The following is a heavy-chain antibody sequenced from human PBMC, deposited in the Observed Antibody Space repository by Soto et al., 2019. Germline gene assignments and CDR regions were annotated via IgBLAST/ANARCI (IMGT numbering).Heavy chain of an antibody. J-gene: IGHJ5*02. V-gene: IGHV4-31*03. Sequence: QVQLQESGPGLVKPSQTLSLTCTVSGGSISSGGYYWSWIRQHPGQGLEWIGYIYYSGSTYYNPSLKSRVTISVDTSKNQFSLKVSSVTAADTAVYYCARRNRSGSSRPFDPWGQGTLVTVSS. CDR2: IYYSGST. CDR3: ARRNRSGSSRPFDP. CDR1: GGSISSGGYY. D-gene: IGHD1-26*01.